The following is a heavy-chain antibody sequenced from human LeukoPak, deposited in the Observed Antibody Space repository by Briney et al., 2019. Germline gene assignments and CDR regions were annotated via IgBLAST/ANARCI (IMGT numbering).Heavy chain of an antibody. CDR2: ISYDGSNK. J-gene: IGHJ4*02. CDR3: ATRLYF. CDR1: GFTFSYYA. Sequence: PGGSLRLSCAASGFTFSYYAMNWVRQAPGKGLEWVAVISYDGSNKYNADSVKGRFTISRDNSKNTLYLQMNSLRAEDTAVYYCATRLYFGGQGTLVTVSS. V-gene: IGHV3-30-3*01. D-gene: IGHD2-2*02.